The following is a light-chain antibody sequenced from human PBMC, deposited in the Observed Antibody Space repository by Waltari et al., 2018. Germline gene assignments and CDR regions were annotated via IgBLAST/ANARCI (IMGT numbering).Light chain of an antibody. V-gene: IGKV1-16*01. J-gene: IGKJ1*01. Sequence: DIQMTQSPSSVSASVGDTVTITCRASQAIFDYVAWFQQRPGKAPRSLLYAVSSLQTGVSSRFSGSGSITDFTLTITSLQPEDCATYYCVQYDTYPRTFGQGTTVEF. CDR3: VQYDTYPRT. CDR1: QAIFDY. CDR2: AVS.